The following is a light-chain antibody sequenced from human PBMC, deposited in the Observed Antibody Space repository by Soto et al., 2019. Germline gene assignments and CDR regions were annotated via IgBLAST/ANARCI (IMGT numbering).Light chain of an antibody. V-gene: IGKV1-33*01. CDR3: QQYDNLLFT. Sequence: DIQMTQSPSSLSASVGERVTITCQASQDIINYLNWYQQKPGKAPKLLIYDASNLETGVPSRFSGSGSGTDFTFTISSLQPEDIATYYCQQYDNLLFTFGPGTKVDIK. J-gene: IGKJ3*01. CDR2: DAS. CDR1: QDIINY.